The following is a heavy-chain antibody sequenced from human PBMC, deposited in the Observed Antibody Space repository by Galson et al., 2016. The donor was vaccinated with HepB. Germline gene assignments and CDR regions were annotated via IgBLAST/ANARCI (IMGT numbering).Heavy chain of an antibody. V-gene: IGHV3-30*18. D-gene: IGHD3-10*01. Sequence: SLRLSCAVSGFTFRNYGMHWVRQVPGKGLEWVAVISYDGINKFFADSVRGRFNISRDNSKNTLYLQMHSPRAEDTAVYYCAKERIAGITLDRGVMTSRLADVWGQGTTVTVSS. CDR2: ISYDGINK. CDR1: GFTFRNYG. J-gene: IGHJ6*02. CDR3: AKERIAGITLDRGVMTSRLADV.